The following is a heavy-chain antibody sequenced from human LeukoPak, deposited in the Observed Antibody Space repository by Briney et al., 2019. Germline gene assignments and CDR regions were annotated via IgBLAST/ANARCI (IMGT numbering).Heavy chain of an antibody. CDR1: EIIFSRNN. D-gene: IGHD2-21*01. Sequence: GGSLRLSCTASEIIFSRNNMHLVRQAPGKGLEWVSSISSSTDDIHYADSVKGRFTISRDDAKNSLYLQMNSLRAEDTAMYYCASDWGGYYFDYWGQGTLVTVSS. CDR2: ISSSTDDI. J-gene: IGHJ4*02. V-gene: IGHV3-21*04. CDR3: ASDWGGYYFDY.